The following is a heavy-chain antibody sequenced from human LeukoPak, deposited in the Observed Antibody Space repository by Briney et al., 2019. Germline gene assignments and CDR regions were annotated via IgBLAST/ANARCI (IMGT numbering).Heavy chain of an antibody. J-gene: IGHJ4*02. Sequence: GESLKISCNGAGYTFTGYWVAWVRQMPGKGLEWVGIIYPGNSETRYSPSVQGQVTISVDKSITTAYLQWSSLKASDTAMYYCARGRYCDSTSCQRFDSWGQGTLVTVSS. CDR2: IYPGNSET. CDR1: GYTFTGYW. CDR3: ARGRYCDSTSCQRFDS. V-gene: IGHV5-51*01. D-gene: IGHD2-2*01.